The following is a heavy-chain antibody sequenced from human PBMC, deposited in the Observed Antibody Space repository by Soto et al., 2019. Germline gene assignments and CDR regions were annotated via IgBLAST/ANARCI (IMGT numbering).Heavy chain of an antibody. CDR1: VGTFSGYA. CDR2: IIPIFGTA. J-gene: IGHJ6*02. D-gene: IGHD6-19*01. CDR3: ARAEGVAVAAEPGIGMDV. Sequence: SEKVSCKSSVGTFSGYAISWVRQAPGQGLEWMGGIIPIFGTANYAQKFQGRVTITADESTSTAYMELRSLRSEDTAVYYCARAEGVAVAAEPGIGMDVWGQGTTVTVSS. V-gene: IGHV1-69*13.